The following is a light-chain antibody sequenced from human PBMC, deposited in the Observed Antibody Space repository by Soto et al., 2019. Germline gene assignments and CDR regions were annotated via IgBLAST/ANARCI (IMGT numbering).Light chain of an antibody. Sequence: QSVLTQPPSVSGAPGQRVTISCTGSSSNIGAGYDVHWYQQLPGTAPKLLIYGNNNRPSGVPDRFSGSKSDTSASLAITGLQGEDEADYSCQSYDTTLSVVVFGGGTKLTVL. CDR1: SSNIGAGYD. J-gene: IGLJ2*01. CDR3: QSYDTTLSVVV. V-gene: IGLV1-40*01. CDR2: GNN.